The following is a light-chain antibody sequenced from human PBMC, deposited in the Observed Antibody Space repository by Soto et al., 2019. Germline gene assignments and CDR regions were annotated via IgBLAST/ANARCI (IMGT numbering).Light chain of an antibody. CDR3: SSYTSSSTPVV. V-gene: IGLV2-14*03. Sequence: QSALTQPASVSGSPGQSITISCTGTTRDVGGYNYVSWYQQHPGKTPKLMIYDVTNRPSGVSNRFSGSKSGNTASLTTSGLQAEDEADYYCSSYTSSSTPVVFGGGTKLTVL. CDR2: DVT. J-gene: IGLJ2*01. CDR1: TRDVGGYNY.